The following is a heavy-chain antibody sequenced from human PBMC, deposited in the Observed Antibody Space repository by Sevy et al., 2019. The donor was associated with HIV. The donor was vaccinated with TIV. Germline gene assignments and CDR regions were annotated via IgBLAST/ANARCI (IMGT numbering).Heavy chain of an antibody. CDR1: AFSFSTFA. V-gene: IGHV3-30*04. CDR3: TRDRFWLGPLPKEYYGMDV. CDR2: ISYDGSNQ. D-gene: IGHD3-3*01. Sequence: GGSLRLSCAASAFSFSTFAIHWVRQAPGKGLEWVAVISYDGSNQNYADSVKGRFTISRDNSKNTLYLQINSLRPEDTAVYYCTRDRFWLGPLPKEYYGMDVWGQGTTVTVSS. J-gene: IGHJ6*02.